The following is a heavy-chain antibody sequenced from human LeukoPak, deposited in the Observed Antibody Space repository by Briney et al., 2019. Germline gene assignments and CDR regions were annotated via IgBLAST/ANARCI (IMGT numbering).Heavy chain of an antibody. CDR1: GGTFSSYA. D-gene: IGHD6-13*01. V-gene: IGHV1-69*13. CDR3: VRVRSIAAQSAAIDY. Sequence: ASVKVSCKASGGTFSSYAISWVRQAPGQGLEWMGGIIPIFGTANYAQKFQGRVTITADESTSTAYMELSSLRSEDTAVYYCVRVRSIAAQSAAIDYWGQGTLVTVSS. J-gene: IGHJ4*02. CDR2: IIPIFGTA.